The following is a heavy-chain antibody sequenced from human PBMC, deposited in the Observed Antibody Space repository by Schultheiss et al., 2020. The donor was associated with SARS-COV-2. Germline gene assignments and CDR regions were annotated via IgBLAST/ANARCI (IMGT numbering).Heavy chain of an antibody. CDR3: ARLGWGPYYDSSGYGDY. Sequence: GGSLRLSCAASGFTFSSYWMHWVRQAPGKGLVWVSRINSDGSSTSYADSVKGRFTISRDNAENSLYLQMNSLRAEDTAVYYCARLGWGPYYDSSGYGDYWGQGTLVTVSS. D-gene: IGHD3-22*01. V-gene: IGHV3-74*01. CDR1: GFTFSSYW. J-gene: IGHJ4*02. CDR2: INSDGSST.